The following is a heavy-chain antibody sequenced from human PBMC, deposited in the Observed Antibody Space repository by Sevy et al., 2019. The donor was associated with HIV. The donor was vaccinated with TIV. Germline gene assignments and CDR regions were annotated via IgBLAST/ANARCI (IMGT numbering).Heavy chain of an antibody. CDR1: GFSFSSYA. J-gene: IGHJ4*02. CDR3: AREGVGGYIYSLDY. D-gene: IGHD5-18*01. CDR2: ISSNGGST. Sequence: GGSRRLSCAASGFSFSSYALHWVRQAPGKGLEYVSAISSNGGSTYYADSVKGRFTISRDNSKNTLYLQMGSLRAEDMAVYYCAREGVGGYIYSLDYWGQGTLVTVSS. V-gene: IGHV3-64*02.